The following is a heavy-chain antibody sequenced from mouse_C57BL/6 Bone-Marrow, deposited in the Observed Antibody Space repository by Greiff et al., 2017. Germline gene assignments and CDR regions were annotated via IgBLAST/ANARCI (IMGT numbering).Heavy chain of an antibody. V-gene: IGHV1-7*01. D-gene: IGHD1-1*01. Sequence: VKLMESGAELAKPGASVKLSCKASGYTFTSYWMNWVKQRPGQGLEWIGYINPSSGYTKYNQKFKDKATLTADKSSSTAYMQLSSLTYEDSAVYYCARYGSSPYYAMDYWGQGTSVTVSA. CDR1: GYTFTSYW. CDR2: INPSSGYT. J-gene: IGHJ4*01. CDR3: ARYGSSPYYAMDY.